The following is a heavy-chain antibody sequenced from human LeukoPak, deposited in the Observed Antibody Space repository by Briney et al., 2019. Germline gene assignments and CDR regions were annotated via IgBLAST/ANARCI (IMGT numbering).Heavy chain of an antibody. Sequence: PGGSLRLSCAASGFRFTYYGMSWVRQAPGKGLEWVSGISGSRSDETTYYADSVKGRFTISRDNSKNTVYPQMNSLRGEDTAVYFCARGGGLDVWGQGATVTVSS. J-gene: IGHJ6*02. V-gene: IGHV3-23*01. CDR1: GFRFTYYG. D-gene: IGHD3-16*01. CDR3: ARGGGLDV. CDR2: ISGSRSDETT.